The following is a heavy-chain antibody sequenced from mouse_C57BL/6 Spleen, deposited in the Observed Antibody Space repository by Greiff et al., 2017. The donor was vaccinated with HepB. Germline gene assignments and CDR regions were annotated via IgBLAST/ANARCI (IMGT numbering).Heavy chain of an antibody. CDR1: GYTFTSYG. CDR3: ASITTGGATPWYFDV. J-gene: IGHJ1*03. D-gene: IGHD1-1*01. V-gene: IGHV1-81*01. CDR2: IYPRSGNT. Sequence: VQLQQSGAELARPGASVKLSCKASGYTFTSYGISWVKQRTGQGLEWIGEIYPRSGNTYYNEKFKGKATLTADKSSSTAYMELRSLTSEDSAVYFCASITTGGATPWYFDVWGTGTTVTVSS.